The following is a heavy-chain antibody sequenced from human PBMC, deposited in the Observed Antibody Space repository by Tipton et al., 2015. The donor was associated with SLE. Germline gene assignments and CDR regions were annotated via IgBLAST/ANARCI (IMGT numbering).Heavy chain of an antibody. D-gene: IGHD3-10*01. J-gene: IGHJ4*02. V-gene: IGHV4-34*01. CDR3: ARDLDWNYGSGSYGY. CDR2: INHSGST. Sequence: TLSLTCAVYGGSFSGYYWSWIRQPPGKGLELIGEINHSGSTNYNPSLKSRVTISVDTSKNQFSLKLSSVTAADTAVYYCARDLDWNYGSGSYGYWGQGTLVTVSS. CDR1: GGSFSGYY.